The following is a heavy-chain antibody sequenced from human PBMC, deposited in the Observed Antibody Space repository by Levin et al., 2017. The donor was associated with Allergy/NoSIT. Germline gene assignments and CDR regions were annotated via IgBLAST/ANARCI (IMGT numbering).Heavy chain of an antibody. CDR1: GFTFSTYK. J-gene: IGHJ6*03. CDR3: ARDWSGYRLNMDV. Sequence: SGGSLRLSCAASGFTFSTYKISWVRQAPGKGLEWVATINQDGAETCYVDSVKGRFTISRDNAKNSLYLQMNSLRSDDTALYYCARDWSGYRLNMDVWGKGTTVTVSS. D-gene: IGHD3-3*01. CDR2: INQDGAET. V-gene: IGHV3-7*01.